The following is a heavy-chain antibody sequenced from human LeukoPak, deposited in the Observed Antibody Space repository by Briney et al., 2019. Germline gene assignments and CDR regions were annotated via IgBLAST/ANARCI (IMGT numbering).Heavy chain of an antibody. V-gene: IGHV3-66*01. CDR3: ARGNSYDSSGYPEYFQN. CDR2: IYSGGST. D-gene: IGHD3-22*01. CDR1: GFTVSNNY. J-gene: IGHJ1*01. Sequence: GGSLRLSCAASGFTVSNNYMNWVRQAPGKGLEWVSVIYSGGSTSYADSVKGRFTISRDNSRNTVSLQMNTLRAEDTAVYYCARGNSYDSSGYPEYFQNWGQGTLVTVSS.